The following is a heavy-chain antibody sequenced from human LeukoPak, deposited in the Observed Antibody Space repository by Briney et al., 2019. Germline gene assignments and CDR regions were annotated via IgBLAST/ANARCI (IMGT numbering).Heavy chain of an antibody. D-gene: IGHD2-2*01. CDR2: INPNSGGT. Sequence: ASVKVSCKASGYTFTGYYMHWVRQAPGQGLEWMGRINPNSGGTNYAQKFQGRVTMTRDTSTSTVSMELSSLRSEDTAVYYCARDGGFCSSTSCYAFYWGQGTLVTVSS. J-gene: IGHJ4*02. CDR1: GYTFTGYY. V-gene: IGHV1-2*06. CDR3: ARDGGFCSSTSCYAFY.